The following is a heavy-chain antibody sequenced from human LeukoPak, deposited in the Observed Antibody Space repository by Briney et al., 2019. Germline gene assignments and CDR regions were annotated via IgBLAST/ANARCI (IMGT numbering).Heavy chain of an antibody. CDR3: ARAXRRVLRFLEWLLSDTFDX. CDR1: GYTFTSYG. D-gene: IGHD3-3*01. CDR2: ISAYNGNT. Sequence: ASVKVSCKASGYTFTSYGISWVRQAPGQGLEWMGWISAYNGNTNYAQKLQGRVTMTTDTSTSTAYMELRSLRSDDTAVYYCARAXRRVLRFLEWLLSDTFDXWGQGXLVTV. V-gene: IGHV1-18*01. J-gene: IGHJ4*02.